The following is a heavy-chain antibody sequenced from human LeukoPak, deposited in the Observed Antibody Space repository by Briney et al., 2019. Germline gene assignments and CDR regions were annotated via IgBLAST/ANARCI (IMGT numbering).Heavy chain of an antibody. Sequence: PSETLSLTCAVSGYSISSGYYWSWIRQPPGKGLEWIGEINHSGSTNYNPSLKSRVTISVDTSKNQFSLKLSSVTAADTAVYYCARGHMVRGVITKPMYDYWGQGTLVTVSS. CDR2: INHSGST. CDR3: ARGHMVRGVITKPMYDY. V-gene: IGHV4-34*01. J-gene: IGHJ4*02. D-gene: IGHD3-10*01. CDR1: GYSISSGYY.